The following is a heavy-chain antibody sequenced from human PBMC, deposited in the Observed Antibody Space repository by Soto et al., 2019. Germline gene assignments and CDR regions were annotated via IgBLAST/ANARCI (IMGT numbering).Heavy chain of an antibody. J-gene: IGHJ4*02. V-gene: IGHV1-69*13. D-gene: IGHD3-22*01. CDR1: GGTFSSYT. Sequence: SVKVSCKASGGTFSSYTISWVRQAPGQGLEWMGGIIPIFGTANYAQKFQGRVTITADESTSTAYMELSSLRSEDTAVYYCARDLDYYDSSGAYGGQGTLVPVSS. CDR3: ARDLDYYDSSGAY. CDR2: IIPIFGTA.